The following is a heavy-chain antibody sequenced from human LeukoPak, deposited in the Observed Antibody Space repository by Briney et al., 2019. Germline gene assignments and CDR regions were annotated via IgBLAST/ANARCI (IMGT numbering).Heavy chain of an antibody. J-gene: IGHJ4*02. CDR2: IKQDGSEK. D-gene: IGHD4-23*01. CDR1: GLTFSSYW. Sequence: GGSLRLSCAASGLTFSSYWMSWVRQAPGKGLEWVANIKQDGSEKYYVDSVKGRFTISRDNAKNSLYLQMNSLRAEDTAVYYCAKTVVWGQGTLVTVSS. V-gene: IGHV3-7*05. CDR3: AKTVV.